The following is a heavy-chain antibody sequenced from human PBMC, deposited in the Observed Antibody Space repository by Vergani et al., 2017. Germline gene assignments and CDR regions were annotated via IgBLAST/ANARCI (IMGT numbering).Heavy chain of an antibody. J-gene: IGHJ4*02. Sequence: QVQLVESGGGVVQRGGSLRLSCATSGFTLSNYDMQWIRQGPGKGLEFVAFIQFDGSNQYYADSVKGRFTLSRDFSKNTLYPQMNSLRTDDTATYYCAKHFRGWGIDYWGQGTQVTVSS. CDR1: GFTLSNYD. D-gene: IGHD3-16*01. CDR2: IQFDGSNQ. CDR3: AKHFRGWGIDY. V-gene: IGHV3-30*02.